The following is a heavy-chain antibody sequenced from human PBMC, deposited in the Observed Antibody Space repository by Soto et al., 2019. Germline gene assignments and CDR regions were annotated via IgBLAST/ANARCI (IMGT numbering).Heavy chain of an antibody. CDR2: VSRGSPTM. J-gene: IGHJ4*02. CDR1: EFTCSTYS. Sequence: PGGSLRLSCAGSEFTCSTYSLNWVHQAPGKGLEWVAYVSRGSPTMHYADSVKGRFTISRDNAKNSLYLQMNSLKADDTAVYYCTRDPEALDYWGQGTLVTVSS. V-gene: IGHV3-48*01. CDR3: TRDPEALDY.